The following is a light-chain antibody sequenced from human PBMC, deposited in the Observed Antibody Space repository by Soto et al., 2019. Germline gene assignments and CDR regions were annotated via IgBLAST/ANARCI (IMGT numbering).Light chain of an antibody. V-gene: IGKV1-5*03. CDR2: KAS. Sequence: DIQMTQSPSTLSASVGDRVTITCRASQSISSWLAWYQQKPGKAPKLLIYKASSLESGVPSRFSGSGXXXXXXLTXSSLQPDDFATYYCQQYNSYPLTFGGGTKVDIK. CDR1: QSISSW. CDR3: QQYNSYPLT. J-gene: IGKJ4*01.